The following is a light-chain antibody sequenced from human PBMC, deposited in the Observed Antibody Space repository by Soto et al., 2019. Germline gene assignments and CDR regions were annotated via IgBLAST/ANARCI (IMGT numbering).Light chain of an antibody. Sequence: EIVMTQSPATLSVSPGERATLSCRASQSVSSNLAWYQQKPGQAPRLLIYGASTRATGIPARFSGSGSGTEFTLTIGSLQSEDFAVYYCQQYNNWPFTFGPGTKVAIK. CDR1: QSVSSN. J-gene: IGKJ3*01. CDR3: QQYNNWPFT. V-gene: IGKV3-15*01. CDR2: GAS.